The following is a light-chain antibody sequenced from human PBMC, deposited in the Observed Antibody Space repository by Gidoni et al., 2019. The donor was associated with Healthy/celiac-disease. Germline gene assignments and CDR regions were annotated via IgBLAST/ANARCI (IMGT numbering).Light chain of an antibody. CDR1: QDISNY. CDR2: DAS. V-gene: IGKV1-33*01. CDR3: QQYDNLPCS. J-gene: IGKJ2*04. Sequence: DIQMTQSPSSLPASVGDRVTITCQASQDISNYLNWYQQKPGKAPKLLIYDASNLETGVPSRFSGSGSGTDFTFTISSLQPEDIATYYCQQYDNLPCSFXXXTKLEIK.